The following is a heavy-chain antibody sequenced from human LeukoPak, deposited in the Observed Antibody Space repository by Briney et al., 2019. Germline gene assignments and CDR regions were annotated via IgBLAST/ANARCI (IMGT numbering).Heavy chain of an antibody. CDR2: IYYSGST. CDR1: GGSISSYY. D-gene: IGHD3-22*01. CDR3: ARGLRDYYDSSGYYSQYYYYYYMDV. V-gene: IGHV4-59*01. Sequence: SETLSLTCTVSGGSISSYYWSWIRQPPGKGLEWIGYIYYSGSTNYNPSLKSRVTISVDTSKNQFSLKLSSVTAADTAVYYCARGLRDYYDSSGYYSQYYYYYYMDVWGKGTTVTVSS. J-gene: IGHJ6*03.